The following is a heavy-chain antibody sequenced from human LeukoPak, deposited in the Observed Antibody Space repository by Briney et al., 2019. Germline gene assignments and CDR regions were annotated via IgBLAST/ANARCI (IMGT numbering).Heavy chain of an antibody. J-gene: IGHJ5*02. Sequence: VASVKVSCKASGYTFTGYYMHWVRQAPGQGLEWMGWINPNSGGTNYAQKFQGRVTMTRDTSISTAYMELSRLRSDDTAVYYCARDDYGDGWFDPWGQGTLVTVSS. CDR1: GYTFTGYY. CDR2: INPNSGGT. CDR3: ARDDYGDGWFDP. D-gene: IGHD4-17*01. V-gene: IGHV1-2*02.